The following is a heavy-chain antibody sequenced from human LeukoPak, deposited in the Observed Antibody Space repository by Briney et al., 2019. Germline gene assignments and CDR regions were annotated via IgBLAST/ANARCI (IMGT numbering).Heavy chain of an antibody. CDR1: GGTFISYA. CDR3: ARVRDLREWELLD. J-gene: IGHJ4*02. Sequence: GASVKVSCKASGGTFISYAISWVRQAPGQGLEWMGGIIPIFGTANYAQKFQGRVTITADESTSTAYMELSSLRSGDTAVYYCARVRDLREWELLDWGQGTLVTVSS. D-gene: IGHD1-26*01. V-gene: IGHV1-69*13. CDR2: IIPIFGTA.